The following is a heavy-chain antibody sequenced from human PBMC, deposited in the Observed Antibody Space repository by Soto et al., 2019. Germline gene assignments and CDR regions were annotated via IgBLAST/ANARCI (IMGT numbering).Heavy chain of an antibody. V-gene: IGHV3-7*05. CDR2: IKQDGSEI. J-gene: IGHJ4*02. CDR1: GFTFSSYW. Sequence: EVQLVESGGGVVQSGWSLRLSCAASGFTFSSYWMSWVRQGPGKGPEWVANIKQDGSEIYYVDSVKGRFTISRDNAKSSLYLQMTSLRAEDTAVYHCAKSLSAIPGDSWGQGTLVTVSS. D-gene: IGHD2-2*01. CDR3: AKSLSAIPGDS.